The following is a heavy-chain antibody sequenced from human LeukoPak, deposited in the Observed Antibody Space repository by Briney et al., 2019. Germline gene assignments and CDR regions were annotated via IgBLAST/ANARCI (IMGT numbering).Heavy chain of an antibody. D-gene: IGHD3-16*01. Sequence: GGSLRLSCAGSGFTFGGYGMHWFRQTPGKGLEWVAVIAYDGSRAFYADSVKGRFTISRDNSKNTMSVQMDDLRAEDTAVYYCARDNIMGVYYYYYGMDVWGQGTTVTVSS. CDR1: GFTFGGYG. J-gene: IGHJ6*02. CDR2: IAYDGSRA. CDR3: ARDNIMGVYYYYYGMDV. V-gene: IGHV3-33*01.